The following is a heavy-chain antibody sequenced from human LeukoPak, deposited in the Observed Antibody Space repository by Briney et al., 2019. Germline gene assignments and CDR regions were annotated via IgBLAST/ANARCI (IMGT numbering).Heavy chain of an antibody. V-gene: IGHV3-7*01. J-gene: IGHJ4*02. CDR2: IKQNGSEK. CDR1: GFTFSSYW. CDR3: AREFPVIIVTFGVGGYFDD. D-gene: IGHD3-16*01. Sequence: PGGSLRLSCAASGFTFSSYWMSWVRQAPGKGLEWVANIKQNGSEKYYVDSVKGRFTISRDNAKNSLYLQMNSLRAEDTAVYYCAREFPVIIVTFGVGGYFDDGGQGTLVTVPS.